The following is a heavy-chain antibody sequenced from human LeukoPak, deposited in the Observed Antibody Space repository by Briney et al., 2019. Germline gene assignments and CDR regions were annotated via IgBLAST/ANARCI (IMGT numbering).Heavy chain of an antibody. CDR2: LTPSNGNT. D-gene: IGHD3-9*01. J-gene: IGHJ5*01. Sequence: ASVKVSCKTSGYFFPSYGISWVRQAPGQGLEWIGWLTPSNGNTHYAQNFQGRVTVTTDTSTSTVYMELGSLRSDDTAVYYCARDGYYDILTGTDFWGQEPWSPSPQ. V-gene: IGHV1-18*01. CDR1: GYFFPSYG. CDR3: ARDGYYDILTGTDF.